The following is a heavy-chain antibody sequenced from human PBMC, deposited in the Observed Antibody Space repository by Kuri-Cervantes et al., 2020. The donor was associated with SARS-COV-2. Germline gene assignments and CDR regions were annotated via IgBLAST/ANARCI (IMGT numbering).Heavy chain of an antibody. V-gene: IGHV4-30-2*01. D-gene: IGHD1-7*01. CDR2: XXHSXXT. Sequence: AXSGXSXSSXGYSWSWIRQPPXXGLEXIGYXXHSXXTYYNPSXXXXVTISVDRSXXQFSLKLSSVTAAXXAVYYXAGSINGTTXXEGFDYWGQGTLVTVSS. CDR1: GXSXSSXGYS. CDR3: AGSINGTTXXEGFDY. J-gene: IGHJ4*02.